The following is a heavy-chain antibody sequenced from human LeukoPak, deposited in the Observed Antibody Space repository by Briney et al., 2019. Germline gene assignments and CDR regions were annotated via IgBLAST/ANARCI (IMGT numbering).Heavy chain of an antibody. Sequence: GGSLRLSCAASGFTFSSYAMSWVLQAPGKGLEWVSAISGSGGSTYYADSVKGRFTISRDNSKNTLYLQMNSLRAEDTAVYYCAKSVMITFGGVLGAFDIWGQGTMVTVSS. CDR2: ISGSGGST. J-gene: IGHJ3*02. CDR3: AKSVMITFGGVLGAFDI. D-gene: IGHD3-16*02. CDR1: GFTFSSYA. V-gene: IGHV3-23*01.